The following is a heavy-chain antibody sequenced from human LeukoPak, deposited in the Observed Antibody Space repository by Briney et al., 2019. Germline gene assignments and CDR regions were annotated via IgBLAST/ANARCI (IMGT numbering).Heavy chain of an antibody. CDR3: ARVFQRFSSGPRSNFDY. CDR2: INHSGGT. V-gene: IGHV4-34*01. CDR1: GGPFSGYY. Sequence: SSETLSLTCAVYGGPFSGYYWSWIRQPPGKGLEWIGEINHSGGTNYNPSLKSRVTISADMSKNQFSLKLSSVTAADTAVYYCARVFQRFSSGPRSNFDYWGQGTLVTVSS. J-gene: IGHJ4*02. D-gene: IGHD3-3*01.